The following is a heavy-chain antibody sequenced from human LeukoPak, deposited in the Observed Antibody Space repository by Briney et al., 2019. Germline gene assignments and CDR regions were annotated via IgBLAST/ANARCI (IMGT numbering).Heavy chain of an antibody. CDR2: IYTSGST. Sequence: SETLSLTCTVPGGSISSYYWSWIRQPAGKGLEWIGRIYTSGSTNYNPSLKSRVTMSVDTSKNQFSLKLSSVTAADTAVYYCARELSGWYQYYFDYWGQGTLVTVSS. V-gene: IGHV4-4*07. D-gene: IGHD6-19*01. CDR1: GGSISSYY. J-gene: IGHJ4*02. CDR3: ARELSGWYQYYFDY.